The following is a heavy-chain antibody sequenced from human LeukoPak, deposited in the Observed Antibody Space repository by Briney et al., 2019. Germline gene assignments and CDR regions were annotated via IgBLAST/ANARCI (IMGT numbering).Heavy chain of an antibody. CDR3: ARELTGTTGNWFDP. CDR1: GGTFISYA. J-gene: IGHJ5*02. V-gene: IGHV1-69*05. D-gene: IGHD1-7*01. Sequence: SVNVSCKASGGTFISYAISWVRQAPGQGLEWMGGIIPIFGTANYAQKFQGRVTITTDEPTSTAYMELSSLRSEDTAVYYCARELTGTTGNWFDPWGQGTLVTVSS. CDR2: IIPIFGTA.